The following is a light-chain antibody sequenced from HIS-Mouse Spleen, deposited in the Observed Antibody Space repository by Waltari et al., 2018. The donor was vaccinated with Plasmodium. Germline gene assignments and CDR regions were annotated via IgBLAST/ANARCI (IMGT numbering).Light chain of an antibody. J-gene: IGLJ3*02. CDR2: EDS. CDR3: YSTDSSGNHRV. V-gene: IGLV3-10*01. Sequence: SYELTQPPSVSVSPGQTARITCSGDALPKKYAYWYQQQSGQAPALVINEDSKRPSGIPDGFSGSSAGTMATLTISGAQVEDEADHYCYSTDSSGNHRVCGGGTKLTVL. CDR1: ALPKKY.